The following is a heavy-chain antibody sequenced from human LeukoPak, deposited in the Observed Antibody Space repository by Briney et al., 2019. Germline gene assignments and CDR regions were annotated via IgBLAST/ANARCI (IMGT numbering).Heavy chain of an antibody. V-gene: IGHV3-9*01. Sequence: GGSLRLSCAASGFTFSSYAMSWVRQAPGKGLEWVSGISWNSGSIGYADSVKGRFTISRDNAKNSLYLQMNSLRAEDTALYYCAKDIGLYDFWSGYYTFDYWGQGTLVTVSS. J-gene: IGHJ4*02. CDR1: GFTFSSYA. CDR2: ISWNSGSI. D-gene: IGHD3-3*01. CDR3: AKDIGLYDFWSGYYTFDY.